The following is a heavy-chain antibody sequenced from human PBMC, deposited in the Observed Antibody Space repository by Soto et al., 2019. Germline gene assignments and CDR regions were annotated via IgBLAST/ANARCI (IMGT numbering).Heavy chain of an antibody. V-gene: IGHV1-18*01. D-gene: IGHD2-21*01. CDR1: GYTFTSHG. Sequence: ASVKVSCKASGYTFTSHGISWVRQAPGQGLEWMGWISAYNGNTNYAQKLQGRVTVTTDTSTSTAYMELRSLRSDDTAVYYCARDEDVVAIAIPPLGAFDIWGQGTMVTVSS. J-gene: IGHJ3*02. CDR2: ISAYNGNT. CDR3: ARDEDVVAIAIPPLGAFDI.